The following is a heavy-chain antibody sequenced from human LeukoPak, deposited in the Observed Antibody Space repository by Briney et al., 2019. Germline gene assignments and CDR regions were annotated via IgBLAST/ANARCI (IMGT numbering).Heavy chain of an antibody. CDR2: ISTSSSSI. CDR1: GFTFSSYS. V-gene: IGHV3-21*04. Sequence: GGSLRLSCAASGFTFSSYSMNWVRQAPGKGLEWVSSISTSSSSIYYADSVKGRFTISRDNSKNTLYLQMNSLRAEDTAVYYCAKEDSVAGTDYWGQGTLVTVSS. D-gene: IGHD6-19*01. CDR3: AKEDSVAGTDY. J-gene: IGHJ4*02.